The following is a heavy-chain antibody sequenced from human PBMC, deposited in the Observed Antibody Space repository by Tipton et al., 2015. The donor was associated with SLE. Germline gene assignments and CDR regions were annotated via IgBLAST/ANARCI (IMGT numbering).Heavy chain of an antibody. D-gene: IGHD2-2*01. J-gene: IGHJ6*03. V-gene: IGHV4-31*03. Sequence: TLSLTCTVSGASVSSADYYWNWIRQHPGKGLEWIGNIYYSGSTYFNPSLKSRVIMAVDTSKNQFSLKLTSVTAADTTVYYCAREQIVVVPPAGNIYSYFMDVWGKGTTVTVSS. CDR3: AREQIVVVPPAGNIYSYFMDV. CDR1: GASVSSADYY. CDR2: IYYSGST.